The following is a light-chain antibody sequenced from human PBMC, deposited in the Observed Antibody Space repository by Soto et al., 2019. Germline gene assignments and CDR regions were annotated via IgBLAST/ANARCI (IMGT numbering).Light chain of an antibody. J-gene: IGKJ1*01. V-gene: IGKV2D-29*01. CDR1: QSLVYSDGNTY. CDR2: AVS. CDR3: MQSIQLPRT. Sequence: DAVMTQSPLSLPVALGQPAAISCRSSQSLVYSDGNTYLYWYLQKPGQPPQLLIYAVSNRFSGVPDRFSGSGSGTDFTLKISRVEAEDVGVYYCMQSIQLPRTFGQGTKVDIK.